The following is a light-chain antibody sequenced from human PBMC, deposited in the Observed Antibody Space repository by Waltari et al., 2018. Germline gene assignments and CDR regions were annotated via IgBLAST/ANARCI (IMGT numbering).Light chain of an antibody. CDR2: AAS. CDR1: QGIINW. J-gene: IGKJ4*01. CDR3: QQANSYPLA. V-gene: IGKV1-12*01. Sequence: DIQMTQSPSSVSASVGVRVPITCRASQGIINWLAWYQQKPGKAPKLLIYAASNLQRGVPSRFSGSGSGTDFTLTISSLQPEDFATYYCQQANSYPLAFGGGTKVEI.